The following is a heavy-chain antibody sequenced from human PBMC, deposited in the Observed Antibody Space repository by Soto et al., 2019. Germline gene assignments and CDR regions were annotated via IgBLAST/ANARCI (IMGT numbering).Heavy chain of an antibody. Sequence: AVISYDGSNKYYADSVKSRFTISRDNSKNTLYLQMNSLRAEDTAVYYCVFYFFYDTATTEIFSQSFGDP. D-gene: IGHD3-16*01. J-gene: IGHJ5*02. V-gene: IGHV3-30-3*01. CDR2: ISYDGSNK. CDR3: VFYFFYDTATTEIFSQSFGDP.